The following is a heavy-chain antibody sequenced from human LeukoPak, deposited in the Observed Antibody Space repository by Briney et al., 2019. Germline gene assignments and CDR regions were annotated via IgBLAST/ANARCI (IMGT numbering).Heavy chain of an antibody. CDR3: AKSAHEAAVAATAFDY. V-gene: IGHV3-23*01. J-gene: IGHJ4*02. CDR2: ISGSGGTT. D-gene: IGHD6-19*01. Sequence: GGSLRLSCAASGFTFSSCAMSWVRQAPGKGLEWVSGISGSGGTTDYADSVKGRFTISRDNSKNTLYLQMHSLRAEDTAVYYCAKSAHEAAVAATAFDYWGQGTLVTVSP. CDR1: GFTFSSCA.